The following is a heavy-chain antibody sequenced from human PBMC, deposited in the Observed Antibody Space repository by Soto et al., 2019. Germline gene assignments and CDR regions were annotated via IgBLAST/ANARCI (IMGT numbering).Heavy chain of an antibody. CDR2: ISGSGGST. CDR3: AKDPQEIVVAITFAY. J-gene: IGHJ4*02. V-gene: IGHV3-23*01. CDR1: GFTFSSYA. D-gene: IGHD3-22*01. Sequence: EVQLLESGGGLGQPGGSLRLSCAASGFTFSSYAMSWVRQAPGKGLEWVSAISGSGGSTYYADSVKGRFTISRDNSKNTLYLQMNSLRAEATAIYYCAKDPQEIVVAITFAYWGQGTLVTVSS.